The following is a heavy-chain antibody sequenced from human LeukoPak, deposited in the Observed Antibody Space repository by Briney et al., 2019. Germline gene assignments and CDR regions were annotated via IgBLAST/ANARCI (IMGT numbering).Heavy chain of an antibody. CDR1: GYTFTSYD. CDR2: MNPNSGNT. Sequence: GASVKVSCKASGYTFTSYDINWVRQATGQGLEWMGWMNPNSGNTGYAQKFQSRVTMTRNTSISTAYMELSSLRSEDTAVYYCARGRYCSSTSCSGFLEPNYYYYGMDVWGQGTTVTVSS. D-gene: IGHD2-2*01. V-gene: IGHV1-8*01. CDR3: ARGRYCSSTSCSGFLEPNYYYYGMDV. J-gene: IGHJ6*02.